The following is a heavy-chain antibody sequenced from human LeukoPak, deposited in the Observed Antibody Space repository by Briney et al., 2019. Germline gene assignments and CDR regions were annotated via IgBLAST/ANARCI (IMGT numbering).Heavy chain of an antibody. V-gene: IGHV4-59*01. CDR1: GDSISGYY. Sequence: SETLSLTCTVSGDSISGYYWNWIRQPPGKGLEWIGYIYYSGSTNYNPSLKSRVTISLDTPKNQFSLRLNSVTAADTAVYYCARGVAGYGPYDYWGQGTLVTVSS. D-gene: IGHD5-12*01. CDR3: ARGVAGYGPYDY. CDR2: IYYSGST. J-gene: IGHJ4*02.